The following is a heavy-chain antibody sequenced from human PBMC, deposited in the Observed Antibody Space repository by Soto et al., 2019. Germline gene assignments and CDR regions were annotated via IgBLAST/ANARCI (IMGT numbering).Heavy chain of an antibody. CDR1: GGSISSSSYY. V-gene: IGHV4-39*01. J-gene: IGHJ4*02. Sequence: SETLSLTCTVSGGSISSSSYYWGWIRQPPGKGLEWIGSIYYSGSTYYNPSLKSRVTISVDTSKNQFSLKLSSVTAADTAVYYCARLRYYDFWSGYYFDYWGQGTLVTVSS. D-gene: IGHD3-3*01. CDR2: IYYSGST. CDR3: ARLRYYDFWSGYYFDY.